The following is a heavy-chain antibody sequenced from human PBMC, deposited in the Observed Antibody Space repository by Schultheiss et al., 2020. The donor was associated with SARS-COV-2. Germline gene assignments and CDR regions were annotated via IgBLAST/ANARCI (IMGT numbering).Heavy chain of an antibody. CDR3: ARHAQKYSGYDYVEL. CDR2: IYPGDSDT. V-gene: IGHV5-51*01. J-gene: IGHJ4*02. CDR1: GFTTEW. D-gene: IGHD5-12*01. Sequence: GGSLRLSCAASGFTTEWIAWVRQKPGKGLEWMGIIYPGDSDTRYNPSFQGQVTISVDKSITTAYLRWSSLKASDTAMYYCARHAQKYSGYDYVELWGQGTLVTVSS.